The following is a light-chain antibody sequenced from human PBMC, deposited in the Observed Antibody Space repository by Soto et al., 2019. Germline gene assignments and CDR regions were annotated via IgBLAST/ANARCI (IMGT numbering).Light chain of an antibody. CDR1: QSVSSN. V-gene: IGKV3-15*01. J-gene: IGKJ4*01. CDR3: QQYNNWPLT. CDR2: GSS. Sequence: EIVMTQSPATLSVSPGERATLSCRASQSVSSNLAWYQQKPGQAPRLLIYGSSTRATGIPARFSGSGSGTDFTLTIRSLPSQPFAAYYCQQYNNWPLTFGGGTKVDIK.